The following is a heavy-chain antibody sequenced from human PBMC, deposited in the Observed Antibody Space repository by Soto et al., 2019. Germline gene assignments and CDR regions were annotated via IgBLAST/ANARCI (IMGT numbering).Heavy chain of an antibody. Sequence: GGSLRLSCAASGFTFGYYWMSWVRQAPGKGLEWSATIKWDASEKKYVDSVKGRFTMSRDNAKNSVYLQMDSLRAEDTAVYYCARALADGMDVWGQGTTVTVSS. V-gene: IGHV3-7*01. CDR1: GFTFGYYW. D-gene: IGHD3-3*02. J-gene: IGHJ6*02. CDR2: IKWDASEK. CDR3: ARALADGMDV.